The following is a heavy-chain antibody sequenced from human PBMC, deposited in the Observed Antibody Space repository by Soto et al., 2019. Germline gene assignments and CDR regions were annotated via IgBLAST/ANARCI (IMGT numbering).Heavy chain of an antibody. D-gene: IGHD3-3*01. Sequence: PSETLSLTCTVSGDSVSGSSYYWGWIRQPPGKGLEWIGSIYYSGSTYYNPSLKSRVTISVDTSKNQFSLKLSSVTAADTAVYYCARQHEYYDFWSGYYTKYYYYGMDVWGQGTTVTVSS. J-gene: IGHJ6*02. CDR1: GDSVSGSSYY. CDR3: ARQHEYYDFWSGYYTKYYYYGMDV. CDR2: IYYSGST. V-gene: IGHV4-39*01.